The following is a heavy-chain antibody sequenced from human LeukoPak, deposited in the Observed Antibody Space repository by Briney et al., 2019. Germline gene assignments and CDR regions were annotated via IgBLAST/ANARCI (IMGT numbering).Heavy chain of an antibody. CDR1: GFTFSSHA. CDR3: ARDRYDILTGYPKVYGMDV. Sequence: GGSLRLSCAASGFTFSSHAMHWVRQAPGKGLEWVAVISYDGSNKNYADSVKGRFTISRDNSKNTLYLQMNSLRAEDTAVYYCARDRYDILTGYPKVYGMDVWGPGTTVTVSS. CDR2: ISYDGSNK. J-gene: IGHJ6*02. V-gene: IGHV3-30-3*01. D-gene: IGHD3-9*01.